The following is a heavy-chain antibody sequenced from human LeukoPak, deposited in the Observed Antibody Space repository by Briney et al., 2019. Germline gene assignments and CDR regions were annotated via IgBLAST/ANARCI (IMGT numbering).Heavy chain of an antibody. CDR3: AREGDYGDYGDY. V-gene: IGHV1-2*02. CDR2: INPNSGGT. D-gene: IGHD4-17*01. Sequence: ASVKVSCKASGYTFTGYYMHWVRQAPGQGLEWMGWINPNSGGTNYAQKFQGRVTMTRDTSISTAYMELSRLRSDDTAVYYCAREGDYGDYGDYWGQETLVTVSS. CDR1: GYTFTGYY. J-gene: IGHJ4*02.